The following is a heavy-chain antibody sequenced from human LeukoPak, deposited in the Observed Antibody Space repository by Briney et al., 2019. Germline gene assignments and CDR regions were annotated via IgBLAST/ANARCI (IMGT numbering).Heavy chain of an antibody. CDR2: IYPGDSDT. V-gene: IGHV5-51*03. CDR3: ASAREIENYYMDV. Sequence: GESLKISCKGSGYSFTSYWIGWVRQMPGKGLERMGIIYPGDSDTRYSPSFQGQVTISADKSISTAYLQWSSLKASDTAMYYCASAREIENYYMDVWGKGTTVTVSS. D-gene: IGHD1-26*01. CDR1: GYSFTSYW. J-gene: IGHJ6*03.